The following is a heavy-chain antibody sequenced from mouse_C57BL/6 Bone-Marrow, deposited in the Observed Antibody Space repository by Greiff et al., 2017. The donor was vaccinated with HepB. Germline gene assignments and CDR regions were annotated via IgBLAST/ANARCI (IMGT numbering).Heavy chain of an antibody. CDR1: RFTFSSYA. V-gene: IGHV5-9-1*02. J-gene: IGHJ2*01. D-gene: IGHD2-3*01. CDR2: ISSGGDYI. CDR3: TREIYDGYYLDY. Sequence: EVKLVESGEGLVKPGGSLKLSCAASRFTFSSYAMSWVRQTPEKRLEWVAYISSGGDYIYYADTVKGRFTISRDNARNTLYLQMSSLKSEDTAMYYCTREIYDGYYLDYWGQGTTLTVSS.